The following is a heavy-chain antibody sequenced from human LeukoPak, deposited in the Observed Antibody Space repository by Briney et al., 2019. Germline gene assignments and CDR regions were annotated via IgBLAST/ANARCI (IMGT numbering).Heavy chain of an antibody. CDR2: INLDGRQR. CDR3: ARLREIPVFGVVTKSTSYFDY. J-gene: IGHJ4*02. V-gene: IGHV3-7*01. Sequence: GGSLRLSCVVSGFTFSNYWMSWVRQAPGKGLEWVANINLDGRQRFYVDSVKGRFTISRANAKNSLYLQMNSLRAEDTAVYYCARLREIPVFGVVTKSTSYFDYWGQGTLVTVSS. CDR1: GFTFSNYW. D-gene: IGHD3-3*01.